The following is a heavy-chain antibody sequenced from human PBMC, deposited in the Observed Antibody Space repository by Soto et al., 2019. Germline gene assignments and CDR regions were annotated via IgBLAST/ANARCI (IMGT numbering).Heavy chain of an antibody. V-gene: IGHV3-23*01. CDR3: AKGGKCSSTNCYVDY. Sequence: EVQLLESGGGLVQPGGSPRLSCAASGFTFSSYAMSWVRQAPGKGLEWVSAISGSGGSTYYADSVKGRFTISRDNSKNMLYLQMNSLRAEDTAVYYCAKGGKCSSTNCYVDYWGQGTLVTVSS. D-gene: IGHD2-2*01. J-gene: IGHJ4*02. CDR2: ISGSGGST. CDR1: GFTFSSYA.